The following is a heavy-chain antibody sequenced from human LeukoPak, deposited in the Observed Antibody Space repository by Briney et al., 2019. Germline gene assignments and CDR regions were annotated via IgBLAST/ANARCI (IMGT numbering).Heavy chain of an antibody. V-gene: IGHV3-53*01. CDR1: GFTVSSNY. CDR3: ARDGHPYSGVRAFDY. J-gene: IGHJ4*02. D-gene: IGHD1-26*01. CDR2: IYSGGST. Sequence: PGGSLRLSCAASGFTVSSNYMSWVRQAPGKGLEWVSVIYSGGSTYYADSVKGRFTISRDNSKNTLYLQMNSLRAEDTAVYYCARDGHPYSGVRAFDYWGQGTLVTVSS.